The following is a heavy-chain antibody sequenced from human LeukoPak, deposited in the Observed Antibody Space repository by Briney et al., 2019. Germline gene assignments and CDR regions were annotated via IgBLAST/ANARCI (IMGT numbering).Heavy chain of an antibody. CDR1: GASITSYY. D-gene: IGHD5-18*01. V-gene: IGHV4-59*01. CDR2: IYYSGST. J-gene: IGHJ6*03. Sequence: SETLSLTCAVSGASITSYYWSWIRQPPGKGLEWIGYIYYSGSTNYNPSLKSRVTMSVDTSKNEFSLKLSSVTTADTAVYYCARDSAGYSYGEYYYYYYMDVWGKGTTVTVSS. CDR3: ARDSAGYSYGEYYYYYYMDV.